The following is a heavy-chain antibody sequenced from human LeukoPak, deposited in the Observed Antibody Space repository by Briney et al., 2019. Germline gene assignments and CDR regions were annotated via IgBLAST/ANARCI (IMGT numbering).Heavy chain of an antibody. V-gene: IGHV3-30*02. CDR3: AKDLYGGESLHY. D-gene: IGHD4-23*01. J-gene: IGHJ4*02. CDR1: GFTFSGSG. CDR2: IRYDGSNK. Sequence: GGSLRLSCAASGFTFSGSGMHWVRQAPGKGLEWVTFIRYDGSNKYYTDSVKGRFTISRDNSKNTLYLQMNSLRAEDTAVYYCAKDLYGGESLHYWGQGTLVTVSS.